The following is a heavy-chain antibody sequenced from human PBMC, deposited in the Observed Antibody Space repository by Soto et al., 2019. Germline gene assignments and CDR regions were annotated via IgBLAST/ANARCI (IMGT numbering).Heavy chain of an antibody. V-gene: IGHV3-66*01. CDR1: GFTVSSNY. Sequence: GGSLRLSCAASGFTVSSNYMSWVRQAPGKGLEWVSVIYSGGSTYYADSVKGRFTISRDNSKNTLYLQMNSLRAEDTAVYYCARELGFPKVRYFDYWGQGTLVTVSS. CDR2: IYSGGST. J-gene: IGHJ4*02. CDR3: ARELGFPKVRYFDY.